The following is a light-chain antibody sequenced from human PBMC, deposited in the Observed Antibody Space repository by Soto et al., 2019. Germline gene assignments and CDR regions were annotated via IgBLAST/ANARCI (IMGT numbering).Light chain of an antibody. Sequence: EIVLTQYPDTLSLSPGQRSTLSCMASQRVSSSFLAWYQQRPGQAPRLLFYDASRRATGIPDKFSASGSGTDFSLTISNLEPEDFAVYYCHPYSSSPWTVGQGTQVEIK. V-gene: IGKV3-20*01. CDR3: HPYSSSPWT. CDR1: QRVSSSF. J-gene: IGKJ1*01. CDR2: DAS.